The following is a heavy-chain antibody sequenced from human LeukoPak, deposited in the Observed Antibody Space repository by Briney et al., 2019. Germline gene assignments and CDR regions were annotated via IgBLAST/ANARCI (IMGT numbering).Heavy chain of an antibody. V-gene: IGHV4-34*01. CDR1: SGSFSGYY. Sequence: MPSETLSLTCAVYSGSFSGYYWSWIRRPPGKGLEWIGEINHSGSTNYNPSLKSRVTISVDTSKNQFSLKLSSVTAADTAVYYCARINSSGWYNWFDPWGQGTLVTVSS. J-gene: IGHJ5*02. CDR2: INHSGST. D-gene: IGHD6-19*01. CDR3: ARINSSGWYNWFDP.